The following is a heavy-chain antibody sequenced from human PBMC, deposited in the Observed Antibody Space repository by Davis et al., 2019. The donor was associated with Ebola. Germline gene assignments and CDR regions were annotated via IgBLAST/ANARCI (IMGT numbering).Heavy chain of an antibody. Sequence: ASVKVSCKASGYTFTGYYMHWVRQAPGQGLEWMGWINPNSGGTNYAQKFQGWVTMTRDTSISTAYMELSRLRSDDTAVYYCARGGYSGYAVLRGDYYYYMDVWGKGTTVTVSS. J-gene: IGHJ6*03. CDR1: GYTFTGYY. CDR3: ARGGYSGYAVLRGDYYYYMDV. D-gene: IGHD5-12*01. V-gene: IGHV1-2*04. CDR2: INPNSGGT.